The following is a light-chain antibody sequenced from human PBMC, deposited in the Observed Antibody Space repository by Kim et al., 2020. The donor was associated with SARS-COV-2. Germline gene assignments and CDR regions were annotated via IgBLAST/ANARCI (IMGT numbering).Light chain of an antibody. V-gene: IGLV6-57*02. CDR3: QSYDSSNLWV. CDR1: SGSIASNY. J-gene: IGLJ3*02. CDR2: EDN. Sequence: NFMLTQRHSVSESPGKTVTISCTGSSGSIASNYVQWYQQRPGSAPTTVIYEDNQRPSGVPDRFSGSIDSSSNSASLTISGLKTEDEADYYCQSYDSSNLWVFGGGTQLTVL.